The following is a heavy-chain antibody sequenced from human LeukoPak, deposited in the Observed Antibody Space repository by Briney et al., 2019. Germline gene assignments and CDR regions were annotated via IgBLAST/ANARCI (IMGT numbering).Heavy chain of an antibody. Sequence: GGSLRLSCAASGFTFSSCAMNWVRQAPGKGLEWVSAISGSGGSTYYADSVKGRFTISRDNSKNTLYLQMSSLRAEDTAVYYCAKVYCSSTSCFYDYWGQGTLVTVSS. CDR3: AKVYCSSTSCFYDY. V-gene: IGHV3-23*01. CDR1: GFTFSSCA. D-gene: IGHD2-2*01. CDR2: ISGSGGST. J-gene: IGHJ4*02.